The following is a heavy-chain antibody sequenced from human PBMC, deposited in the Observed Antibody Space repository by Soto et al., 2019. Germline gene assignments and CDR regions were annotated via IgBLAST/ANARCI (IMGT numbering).Heavy chain of an antibody. CDR3: PRPYKLLFGHYGMDV. D-gene: IGHD1-1*01. Sequence: PGESLKISCKGSGYSFTSYWISWVRQMPGKGLEWMGRIDPSDSYTNYSPSFQGHVTISADKSISTAYLQWSSLKASDTAMYYCPRPYKLLFGHYGMDVWGQGTTVTVSS. CDR2: IDPSDSYT. J-gene: IGHJ6*02. V-gene: IGHV5-10-1*01. CDR1: GYSFTSYW.